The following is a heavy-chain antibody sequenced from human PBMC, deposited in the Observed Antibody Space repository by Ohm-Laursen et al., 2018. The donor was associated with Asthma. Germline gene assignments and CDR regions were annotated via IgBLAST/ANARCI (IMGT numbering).Heavy chain of an antibody. Sequence: GQTLSLTCAASGFTFNTYWMSWVRQAPGKGLEWVASISTASSFIYYADSVRGRFTTSRDNARNSVYLQMNSLRAEDTALYYCARIGPEWELPGREYSLHHWGEGTLVTVSS. CDR3: ARIGPEWELPGREYSLHH. CDR1: GFTFNTYW. CDR2: ISTASSFI. J-gene: IGHJ1*01. V-gene: IGHV3-21*01. D-gene: IGHD1-26*01.